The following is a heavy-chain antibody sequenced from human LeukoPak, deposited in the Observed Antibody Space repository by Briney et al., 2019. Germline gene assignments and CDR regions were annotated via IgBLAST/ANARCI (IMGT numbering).Heavy chain of an antibody. J-gene: IGHJ4*02. CDR3: ARGVSSSAYFDY. CDR1: GGSFSGYY. V-gene: IGHV4-34*01. CDR2: INHSGST. Sequence: SETLSLTCAVYGGSFSGYYWSWIRQPPGKGLEWIGEINHSGSTNYNPSLKSRVTISVDTSKNQFSLKLSSVTAADTAVYYCARGVSSSAYFDYWGQETLVTVSS. D-gene: IGHD6-6*01.